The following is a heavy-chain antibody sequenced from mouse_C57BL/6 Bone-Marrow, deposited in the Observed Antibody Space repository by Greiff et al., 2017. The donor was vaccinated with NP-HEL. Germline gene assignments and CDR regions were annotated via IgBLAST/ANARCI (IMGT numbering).Heavy chain of an antibody. J-gene: IGHJ4*01. CDR2: ISSGGGYI. D-gene: IGHD1-1*01. CDR1: GFPFSSSA. CDR3: TRDFTPEDSYAMDY. V-gene: IGHV5-9-1*02. Sequence: EVQGVESGAGLVKPGGSLKLSCAASGFPFSSSAMSWVRQTPEKSLEWVAYISSGGGYIYYADTVKGRFTMATDKAYNTVYMQISSLKSEDTAMYYCTRDFTPEDSYAMDYWGQGTSVTVSS.